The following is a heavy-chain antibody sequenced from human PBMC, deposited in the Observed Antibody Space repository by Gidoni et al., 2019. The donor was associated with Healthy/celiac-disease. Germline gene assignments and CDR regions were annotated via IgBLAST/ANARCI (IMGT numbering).Heavy chain of an antibody. J-gene: IGHJ6*02. CDR3: AKDPLGQQLVPLYYYYGMDV. Sequence: EVQLLESGGGLVQPGGSLSLSCAASGFTFSSYAMLWVRQAPGKGLEWVSAISGRGGSTYYADSVKGRFTISRDNSKNTLYLQMNSLRAEDTAVYYCAKDPLGQQLVPLYYYYGMDVWGQGTTVTVSS. V-gene: IGHV3-23*01. CDR1: GFTFSSYA. D-gene: IGHD6-13*01. CDR2: ISGRGGST.